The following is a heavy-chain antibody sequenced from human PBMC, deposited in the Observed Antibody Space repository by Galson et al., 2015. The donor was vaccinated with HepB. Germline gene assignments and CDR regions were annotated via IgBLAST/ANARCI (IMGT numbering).Heavy chain of an antibody. Sequence: QSGAEVKKPGESLKISCKGSGYSFTSYWIGWVRQMPGKGLEWMGIIYPGDSDTRYSPSFQGQVTISADKSISTAYLQWSSPKASDTAMYYCARAYCGGDCYSSPAYYYYYGMDVWGQGTTVTVSS. CDR1: GYSFTSYW. D-gene: IGHD2-21*02. J-gene: IGHJ6*02. CDR3: ARAYCGGDCYSSPAYYYYYGMDV. CDR2: IYPGDSDT. V-gene: IGHV5-51*01.